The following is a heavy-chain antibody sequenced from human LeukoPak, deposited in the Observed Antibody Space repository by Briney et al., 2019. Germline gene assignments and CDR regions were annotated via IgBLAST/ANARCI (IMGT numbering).Heavy chain of an antibody. Sequence: GGSLRLSCAASGFTFSSYWMHWVRQAPGKGLMWASRIDSDGSTTTYADSVKGRFTISRDNAKNTLYLQMNSLRAEDTAVYYCARDSGNWLDPWSQGTLVTVSS. CDR2: IDSDGSTT. V-gene: IGHV3-74*01. CDR3: ARDSGNWLDP. D-gene: IGHD3-10*01. J-gene: IGHJ5*02. CDR1: GFTFSSYW.